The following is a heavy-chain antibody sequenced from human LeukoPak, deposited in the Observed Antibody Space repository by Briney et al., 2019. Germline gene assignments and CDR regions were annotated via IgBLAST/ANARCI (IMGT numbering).Heavy chain of an antibody. D-gene: IGHD3-3*01. CDR2: ISSSSSYI. Sequence: PGGSLRLSCAASGFTVSSNYMSWVRQAPGKGLEWVSSISSSSSYIYYADSVKGRFTISRDSAKNSLYLQMNSLRAEDTAVYYCARVLDFWSGYTYGMDVWGQGTTVTVSS. V-gene: IGHV3-21*01. CDR1: GFTVSSNY. CDR3: ARVLDFWSGYTYGMDV. J-gene: IGHJ6*02.